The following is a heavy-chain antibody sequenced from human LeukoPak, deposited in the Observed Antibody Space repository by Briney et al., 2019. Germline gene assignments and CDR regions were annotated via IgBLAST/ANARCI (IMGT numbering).Heavy chain of an antibody. CDR1: GFTFSGSA. J-gene: IGHJ3*02. CDR2: IRSKANSYAT. D-gene: IGHD3-10*01. Sequence: PGGSLTLSCAASGFTFSGSAMHWVRQASGKGLEWVGRIRSKANSYATAYAASVKGRFTIPRDDSKNTAYLQMNSLKTEDTAVYYCTRLMVQGVNAFDIWGQGTMVTVSS. V-gene: IGHV3-73*01. CDR3: TRLMVQGVNAFDI.